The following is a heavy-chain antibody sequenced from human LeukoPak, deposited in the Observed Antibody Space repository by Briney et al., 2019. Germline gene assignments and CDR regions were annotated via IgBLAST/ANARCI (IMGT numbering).Heavy chain of an antibody. V-gene: IGHV1-2*02. D-gene: IGHD3-16*01. CDR3: ASGLGRSWFDP. CDR1: GYTFTGCN. Sequence: ASVKVSCKASGYTFTGCNMHWVRQAPGQGLEWMGWMSPNRGDTKYPQKFQGRVTMTRDTSISTAHMELTGLTFDDTAVYYCASGLGRSWFDPWGQGTRVTVSS. CDR2: MSPNRGDT. J-gene: IGHJ5*02.